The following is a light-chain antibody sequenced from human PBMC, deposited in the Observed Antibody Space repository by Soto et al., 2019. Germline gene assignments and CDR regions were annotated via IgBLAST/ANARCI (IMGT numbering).Light chain of an antibody. V-gene: IGLV2-14*03. Sequence: QSALTQPASVSESPGQTITISCTGTSSNVGGYNYVSWYQQHPGEAPKLMIYDVSNRPSGVSNRFSGSKSGNTASLTISGLQAEDEADYYCSSYTSSGTHVVFGGGTKLTVL. CDR3: SSYTSSGTHVV. CDR2: DVS. J-gene: IGLJ2*01. CDR1: SSNVGGYNY.